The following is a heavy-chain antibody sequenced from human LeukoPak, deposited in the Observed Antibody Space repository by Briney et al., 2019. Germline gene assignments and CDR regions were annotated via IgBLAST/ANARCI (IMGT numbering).Heavy chain of an antibody. Sequence: ASVKVSCKASGYTFGSYDITWVRQAPGQGLEWMGWISAYNDNTEYAQKFQGRVTMTTDASTSTAYMELRSLRSDDTAVYYCARWMRYCSSTTCYYYYMDVWGIGTTVTVSS. J-gene: IGHJ6*03. CDR3: ARWMRYCSSTTCYYYYMDV. D-gene: IGHD2/OR15-2a*01. CDR2: ISAYNDNT. CDR1: GYTFGSYD. V-gene: IGHV1-18*01.